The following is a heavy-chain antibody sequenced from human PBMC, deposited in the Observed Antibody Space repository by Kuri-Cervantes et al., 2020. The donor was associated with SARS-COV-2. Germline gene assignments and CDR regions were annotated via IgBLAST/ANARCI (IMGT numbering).Heavy chain of an antibody. Sequence: SVKVSCKASGVTFSSSAISWVRQAPGQGLEWMGGIIPIFGTANYAQKFQGRVTITADESTSTAYMELSSLRSEDTAVYYCASPWTWGQELVQSLRYWGQGTLVTVSS. J-gene: IGHJ4*02. CDR2: IIPIFGTA. CDR3: ASPWTWGQELVQSLRY. CDR1: GVTFSSSA. D-gene: IGHD6-13*01. V-gene: IGHV1-69*13.